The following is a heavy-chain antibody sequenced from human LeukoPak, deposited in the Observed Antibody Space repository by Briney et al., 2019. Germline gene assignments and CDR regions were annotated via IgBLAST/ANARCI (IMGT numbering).Heavy chain of an antibody. V-gene: IGHV1-69*05. CDR1: GGTFSSYA. Sequence: SVKVSCKASGGTFSSYAISWVRQAPGQGLEWMGGIIPIFGTANYAQKFQGRVTITTDESTSTAYMELSSLRSEDTAMYYCASNLAVAGTGAGNWFDPWGQGTLVTVSS. D-gene: IGHD6-19*01. J-gene: IGHJ5*02. CDR3: ASNLAVAGTGAGNWFDP. CDR2: IIPIFGTA.